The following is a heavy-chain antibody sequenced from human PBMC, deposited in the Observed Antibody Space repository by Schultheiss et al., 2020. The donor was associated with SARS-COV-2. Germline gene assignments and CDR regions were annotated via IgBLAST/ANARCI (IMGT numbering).Heavy chain of an antibody. CDR3: ARDQDYDFWSGYYRGRLDY. V-gene: IGHV1-3*01. CDR2: INAGNGNT. D-gene: IGHD3-3*01. CDR1: GYTFTSYA. Sequence: ASVKVSCKASGYTFTSYAMHWVRQAPGQRLEWMGWINAGNGNTKYSQKFQGRVTITRDTSASTAYMELSSLRSEDTAVYYCARDQDYDFWSGYYRGRLDYWGQGTLVTVSS. J-gene: IGHJ4*02.